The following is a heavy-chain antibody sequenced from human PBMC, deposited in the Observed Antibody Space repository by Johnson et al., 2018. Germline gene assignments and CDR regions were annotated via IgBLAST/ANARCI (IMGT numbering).Heavy chain of an antibody. CDR2: ISSSSSTI. D-gene: IGHD3-22*01. CDR1: GFTFSSYA. CDR3: ARDFLTYYYDSSGYGDAFDI. V-gene: IGHV3-48*02. Sequence: EVQLVESGGGVVQPGRSLRLSCAASGFTFSSYAMHWVRQAPGKGLEWVSYISSSSSTIYYADSVKGRFTISRDNAKNSLYLQMNSLRDEDTAVYYCARDFLTYYYDSSGYGDAFDIWGRGTTVTVSS. J-gene: IGHJ3*02.